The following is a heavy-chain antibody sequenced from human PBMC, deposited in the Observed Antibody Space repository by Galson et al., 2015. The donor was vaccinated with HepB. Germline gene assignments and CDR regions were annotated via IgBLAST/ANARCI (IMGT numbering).Heavy chain of an antibody. CDR2: IKQEGSEK. Sequence: SLRLSCAASGFTFSSYWMSWVRQAPGKGLEWVANIKQEGSEKYYVDSVKGRFTISRDNAKNSLYLQMNSLRAEDTAVYYCATDDILAGYWGYFDYWGQGTLVTVSS. CDR1: GFTFSSYW. CDR3: ATDDILAGYWGYFDY. V-gene: IGHV3-7*03. D-gene: IGHD3-9*01. J-gene: IGHJ4*02.